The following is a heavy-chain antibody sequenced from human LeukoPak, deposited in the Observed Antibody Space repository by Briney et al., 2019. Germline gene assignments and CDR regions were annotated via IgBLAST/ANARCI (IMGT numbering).Heavy chain of an antibody. V-gene: IGHV4-39*07. CDR3: ARRSSSSFDAFDI. D-gene: IGHD6-13*01. CDR1: GGSISSSSYY. J-gene: IGHJ3*02. CDR2: VYYTGAS. Sequence: SETLSLTCTVSGGSISSSSYYWGWIRQPPGKGLEWIGSVYYTGASYCNPSLKSRVTISIDTSKNQFSLKLSSVTAADTAVYYCARRSSSSFDAFDIWGQGTMVTVSS.